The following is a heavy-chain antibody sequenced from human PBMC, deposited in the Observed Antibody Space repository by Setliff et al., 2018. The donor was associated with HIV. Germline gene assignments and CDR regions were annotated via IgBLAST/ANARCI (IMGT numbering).Heavy chain of an antibody. CDR3: ARDGSLYSSGWYFDY. CDR1: GYTFTSYG. J-gene: IGHJ4*02. V-gene: IGHV1-18*01. D-gene: IGHD6-19*01. Sequence: EASVKVSCKASGYTFTSYGISWVRQAPGQGLEWMGWISASNGNTNYAQKIQGRVTMTTDTSTSAAYMELRSLRSDDTAVYYCARDGSLYSSGWYFDYWGQGTLVTVYS. CDR2: ISASNGNT.